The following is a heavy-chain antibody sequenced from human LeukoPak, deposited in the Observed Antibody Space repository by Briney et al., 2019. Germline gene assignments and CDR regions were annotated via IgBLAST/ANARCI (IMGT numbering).Heavy chain of an antibody. CDR1: GVSFSSYW. CDR2: INSDESST. D-gene: IGHD1-26*01. Sequence: PGGSLRLSCAVAGVSFSSYWMHWVREGPGKGLVWVSRINSDESSTSYADSVKGRFTISRDNAKNTLYLQMNSLRAEDTAVYYCARARGGYFFDYWGQGTLVAVSS. J-gene: IGHJ4*02. CDR3: ARARGGYFFDY. V-gene: IGHV3-74*01.